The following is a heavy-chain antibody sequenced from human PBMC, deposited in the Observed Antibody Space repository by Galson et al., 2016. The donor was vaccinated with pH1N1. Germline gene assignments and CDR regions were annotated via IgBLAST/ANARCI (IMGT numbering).Heavy chain of an antibody. CDR2: IYPGDSDT. CDR1: GYSFTSYW. D-gene: IGHD6-13*01. CDR3: VRAIGGAASY. Sequence: QSGAEVKKPGESLKISCKDSGYSFTSYWIGWVRQMPGKGLEWMGIIYPGDSDTRYSPSFQGQVTISADKSISTAYLQMNSLRVEDTGVYYCVRAIGGAASYWGQGTLVTVSS. V-gene: IGHV5-51*01. J-gene: IGHJ4*02.